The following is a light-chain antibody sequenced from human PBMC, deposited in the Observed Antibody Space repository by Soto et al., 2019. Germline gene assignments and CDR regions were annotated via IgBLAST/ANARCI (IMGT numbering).Light chain of an antibody. Sequence: QLVLAQSPSASASLGASVKLTCTLSSGHNNYAIAWHQQQPEKGPRYLMKLNSDGSHSKGDGIPDRFSGSSSGAERYLTISSLQSEDEADYYCQTWVTGIHVVFGGGTKLTVL. CDR1: SGHNNYA. CDR2: LNSDGSH. V-gene: IGLV4-69*01. CDR3: QTWVTGIHVV. J-gene: IGLJ2*01.